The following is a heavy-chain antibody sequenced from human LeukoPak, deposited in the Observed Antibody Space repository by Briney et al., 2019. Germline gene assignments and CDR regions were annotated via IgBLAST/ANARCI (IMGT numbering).Heavy chain of an antibody. D-gene: IGHD6-19*01. V-gene: IGHV4-34*01. CDR3: ARRVDSSGRELDY. Sequence: PSETLSLTCAVYGGSFSGYYWSWIRQPPGKGLEWIGEINHSGSTNYNPSLKSRVTISVDTSKNQFSLKLSSVTAADTAVYYCARRVDSSGRELDYWGQGTLVTVSS. CDR1: GGSFSGYY. CDR2: INHSGST. J-gene: IGHJ4*02.